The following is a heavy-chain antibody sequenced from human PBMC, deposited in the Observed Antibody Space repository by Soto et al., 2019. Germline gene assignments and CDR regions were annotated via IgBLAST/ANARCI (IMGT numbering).Heavy chain of an antibody. J-gene: IGHJ6*01. CDR3: ARAAAAGYYYYYGMDV. CDR1: GGSISSYY. Sequence: PSETLSLTCTVSGGSISSYYWSWIRQPPGKGLEWIGYIYYSGSTNYNPSLKSRVTISVDTPKNQFSLKLSSVTAADTAVYYCARAAAAGYYYYYGMDVWGQGTTVTVSS. D-gene: IGHD6-13*01. CDR2: IYYSGST. V-gene: IGHV4-59*01.